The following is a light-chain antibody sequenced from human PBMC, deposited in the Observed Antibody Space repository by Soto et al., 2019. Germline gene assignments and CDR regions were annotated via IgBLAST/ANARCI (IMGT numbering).Light chain of an antibody. V-gene: IGKV1-12*01. CDR3: QQSYTLPLT. CDR1: QGVITW. CDR2: AAS. J-gene: IGKJ4*01. Sequence: DIQMTQPPSFVSASVGDTVTITCRASQGVITWLTWYQQKPGKAPKLLIYAASTLHSGVPSRFSGSGSGTDFTLNIRDLQPEDSATYVCQQSYTLPLTFGGGTKVEI.